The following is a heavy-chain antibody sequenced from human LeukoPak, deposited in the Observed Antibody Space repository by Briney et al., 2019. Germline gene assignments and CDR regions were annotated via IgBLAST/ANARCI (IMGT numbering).Heavy chain of an antibody. CDR3: ARAPTYDSSGYNFDY. Sequence: PSETLSLTCAVYGGSFSGYYWSWIRQPPGKGLEWIGETNHSGSTNYNPSLKSRVTISVDTSKNQFSLKLSSVTAADTAVYYCARAPTYDSSGYNFDYWGQGTLVTVSS. CDR1: GGSFSGYY. CDR2: TNHSGST. D-gene: IGHD3-22*01. J-gene: IGHJ4*02. V-gene: IGHV4-34*01.